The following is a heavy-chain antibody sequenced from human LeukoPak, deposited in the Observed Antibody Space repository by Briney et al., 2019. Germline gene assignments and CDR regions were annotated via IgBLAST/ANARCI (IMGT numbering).Heavy chain of an antibody. D-gene: IGHD3-3*01. CDR2: IYYSGST. Sequence: SETLSLTCTVSGGSISSGDYYWSWIRQPPGKGLEWIGYIYYSGSTYYSPSLKSRVTISVDTSKNQFSLKLSSVTAADTAVYYCARYYDFKYYFDYWGQGTLVTVSS. J-gene: IGHJ4*02. V-gene: IGHV4-30-4*08. CDR1: GGSISSGDYY. CDR3: ARYYDFKYYFDY.